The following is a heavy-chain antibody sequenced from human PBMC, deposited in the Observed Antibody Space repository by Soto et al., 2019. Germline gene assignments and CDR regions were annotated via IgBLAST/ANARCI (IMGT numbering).Heavy chain of an antibody. CDR2: ISYDGSNK. CDR1: GFTFSSYG. V-gene: IGHV3-30*18. D-gene: IGHD2-21*01. CDR3: AKDGDCPFEY. Sequence: QVQLVESGGGVVQPGRSLRLSCAASGFTFSSYGMHWVRQAPGKGLEWVAVISYDGSNKYYADSVKGRFTISRDNSKNTMYLQMTSLRAEDTAVYYCAKDGDCPFEYWGQGTLVPVSS. J-gene: IGHJ4*02.